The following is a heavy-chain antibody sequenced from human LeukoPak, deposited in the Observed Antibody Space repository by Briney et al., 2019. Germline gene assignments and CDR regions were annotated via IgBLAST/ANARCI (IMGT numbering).Heavy chain of an antibody. J-gene: IGHJ4*02. V-gene: IGHV3-21*01. D-gene: IGHD2-2*01. CDR2: ISSTSSYI. Sequence: GGSLRLSCAASGFTFTSYTMNWVRQAPGKGLEWVSSISSTSSYIYYTDSVKGRFTISRDNAKNSLYLQMNSLRAEDTAVYYCARVAGYCSSTSNCYSDYWGQGTLLTVSS. CDR3: ARVAGYCSSTSNCYSDY. CDR1: GFTFTSYT.